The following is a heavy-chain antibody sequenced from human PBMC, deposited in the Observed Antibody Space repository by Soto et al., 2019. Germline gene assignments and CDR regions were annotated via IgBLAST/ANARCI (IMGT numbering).Heavy chain of an antibody. CDR1: GFTFNNYW. Sequence: EVQLVESGGGLVQPGGSLRLSCAASGFTFNNYWIHWVRQAPGKGPMWVSRINGDGTTTNYADSVKGRFAISRDNAKNTVYLQMNSLRAEATALYYCARGVRGHYGRDVWGQGTTVTVSS. CDR2: INGDGTTT. V-gene: IGHV3-74*01. CDR3: ARGVRGHYGRDV. D-gene: IGHD3-10*01. J-gene: IGHJ6*02.